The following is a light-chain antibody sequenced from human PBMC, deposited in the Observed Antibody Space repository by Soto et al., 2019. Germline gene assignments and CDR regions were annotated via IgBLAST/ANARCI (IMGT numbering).Light chain of an antibody. CDR3: SSYAGNNWV. J-gene: IGLJ3*02. V-gene: IGLV2-8*01. Sequence: QSALTQPPSASGSPGQSVTISCTGTSSDVGGYNYVSWYQQHPGKGPKLMISEVSKRPSGVPDRFSGSKSGNTASLTVSGLQAEDEADYYCSSYAGNNWVFGGGTQLTVL. CDR1: SSDVGGYNY. CDR2: EVS.